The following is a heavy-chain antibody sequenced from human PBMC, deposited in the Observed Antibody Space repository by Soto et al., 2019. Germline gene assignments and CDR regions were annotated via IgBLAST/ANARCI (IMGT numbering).Heavy chain of an antibody. D-gene: IGHD1-26*01. J-gene: IGHJ6*02. Sequence: GGSLRLSCAASGFTFSSYGMHWVRQAPGKGLEWVAVIWYDGSNKYYADSVKGRFTISRDNSKNTLYLQMNSLRAEDTAVYYCARDPQELLFLGYYYYGMDVWGQGTTVTVSS. CDR3: ARDPQELLFLGYYYYGMDV. CDR2: IWYDGSNK. V-gene: IGHV3-33*01. CDR1: GFTFSSYG.